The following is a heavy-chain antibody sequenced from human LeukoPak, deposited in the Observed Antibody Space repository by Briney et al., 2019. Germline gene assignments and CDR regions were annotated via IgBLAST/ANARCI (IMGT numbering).Heavy chain of an antibody. V-gene: IGHV3-11*04. CDR1: GLTFSDYD. J-gene: IGHJ6*03. CDR3: ARESSSGWYLNYHYYYMDV. D-gene: IGHD6-19*01. Sequence: PGGSLRLSCAASGLTFSDYDMSWIRQAPGKGLEWVSYISDSGTSTFYADSVQGRFSISRDNAKSSLFLQMNSLRAEDTAVYYCARESSSGWYLNYHYYYMDVWGKGTTVTISS. CDR2: ISDSGTST.